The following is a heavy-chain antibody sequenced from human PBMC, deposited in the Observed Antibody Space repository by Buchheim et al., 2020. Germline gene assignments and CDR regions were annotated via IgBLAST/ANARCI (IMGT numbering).Heavy chain of an antibody. CDR3: ARGDYYDSSGYFNDAFDI. V-gene: IGHV3-7*01. J-gene: IGHJ3*02. Sequence: EVQLVESGGGLVQPGGSLRLSCAASGFTFSSYWLSWVRQAPGKGLEWVANIKQDGSQRFYVDSVKGRFTISRDNAKNSLYLQMNSLRAEDTALYYCARGDYYDSSGYFNDAFDIWGQGT. D-gene: IGHD3-22*01. CDR1: GFTFSSYW. CDR2: IKQDGSQR.